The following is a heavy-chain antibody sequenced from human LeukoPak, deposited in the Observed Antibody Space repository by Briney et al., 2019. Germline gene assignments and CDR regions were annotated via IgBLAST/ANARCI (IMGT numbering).Heavy chain of an antibody. V-gene: IGHV3-49*04. D-gene: IGHD3-9*01. CDR1: GFTFSSYS. CDR3: TRDGVLQYFDWLLY. CDR2: IRSKAYGGTT. J-gene: IGHJ4*02. Sequence: PGGSLRLSCAASGFTFSSYSMIWVRQAPGKGLEWVGFIRSKAYGGTTEYAASVKGRFTISRDDSKSIAYLQMNSLKTEDTAVYCCTRDGVLQYFDWLLYWGQGTLVTVSS.